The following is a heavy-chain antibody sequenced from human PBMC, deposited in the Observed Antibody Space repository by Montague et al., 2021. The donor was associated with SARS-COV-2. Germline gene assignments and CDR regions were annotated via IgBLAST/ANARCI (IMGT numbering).Heavy chain of an antibody. V-gene: IGHV4-59*12. CDR2: IYYSGST. CDR1: GGSITSYY. D-gene: IGHD6-13*01. Sequence: ETLSLTCTVSGGSITSYYWTWIRQPPGKGLEWVGRIYYSGSTNYNPSLRSRVTISVDTSKNQFSLKLSSVTAADTAVYYCARGRYSSSWYGTKYYFDYWGQGTLVTISS. CDR3: ARGRYSSSWYGTKYYFDY. J-gene: IGHJ4*02.